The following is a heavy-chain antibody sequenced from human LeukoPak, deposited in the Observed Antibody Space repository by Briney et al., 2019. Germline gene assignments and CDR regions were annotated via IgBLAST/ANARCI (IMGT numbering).Heavy chain of an antibody. J-gene: IGHJ6*03. CDR3: AKAPPTPLYYYYYMDV. V-gene: IGHV3-53*01. Sequence: GGSLRLSCAASGFTVSSNYMSWVRQAPGKGLEWVSVIYSGGSTYYADSVKGRFTISRDNSKNTLYLQMNSLRAEDTAVYYCAKAPPTPLYYYYYMDVWGKGTTVTVSS. CDR1: GFTVSSNY. CDR2: IYSGGST.